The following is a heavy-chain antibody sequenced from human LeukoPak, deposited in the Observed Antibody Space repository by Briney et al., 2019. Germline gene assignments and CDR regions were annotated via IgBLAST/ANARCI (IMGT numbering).Heavy chain of an antibody. CDR1: GFTFSSHW. D-gene: IGHD1-26*01. J-gene: IGHJ4*02. V-gene: IGHV3-74*01. CDR2: INSDGSSI. CDR3: VRQPDSARYGFDF. Sequence: GGSLRLSCAASGFTFSSHWMHWVRQAPGKGLVWVSRINSDGSSISYADSVKGRFSISRDNSKNTLYLQMNSLRAEDTAVYYCVRQPDSARYGFDFWGQGTLVTVSS.